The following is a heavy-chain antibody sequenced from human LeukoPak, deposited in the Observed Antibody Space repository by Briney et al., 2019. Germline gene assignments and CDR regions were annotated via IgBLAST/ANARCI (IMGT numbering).Heavy chain of an antibody. V-gene: IGHV3-23*01. CDR1: AFTFSLYA. J-gene: IGHJ4*02. CDR3: ARNPGTGTLDY. D-gene: IGHD6-13*01. CDR2: ISGRGSST. Sequence: QTGGSLRLSCVGSAFTFSLYAMTWVRQAPGKGLEWVSAISGRGSSTYYADSVKGRFTISRDNSKNTLYLQMNSLRAEDTALYYCARNPGTGTLDYWGQGTLVTVSS.